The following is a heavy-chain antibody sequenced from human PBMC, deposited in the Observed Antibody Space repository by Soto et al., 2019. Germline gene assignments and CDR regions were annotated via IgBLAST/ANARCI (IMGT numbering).Heavy chain of an antibody. J-gene: IGHJ5*02. CDR1: GGSISSGGYY. D-gene: IGHD3-16*01. CDR2: IYNSGST. Sequence: QVQLQESGPGLVKPSQTLSLTCTVSGGSISSGGYYWSWIRQHPTKGLEWIGHIYNSGSTYYNPSLKSRVTISFGTSKNQFSLKLTSVTAADTAVYYCARDLSPLKYNWIDPWGQGTLVTVSS. V-gene: IGHV4-31*03. CDR3: ARDLSPLKYNWIDP.